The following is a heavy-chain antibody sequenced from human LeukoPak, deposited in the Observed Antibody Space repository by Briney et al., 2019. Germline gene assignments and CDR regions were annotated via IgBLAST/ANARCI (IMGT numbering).Heavy chain of an antibody. Sequence: GGSLRLSCAASGFTFSSYWMSWVRQAPGKGLEWVANIKQDGSEKYYVDSVKGRFTISRDNSKNTLYLQMNSLRAEDTAVYYCAKDSYDILTGYSDWGQGTLVTVSS. D-gene: IGHD3-9*01. J-gene: IGHJ4*02. CDR2: IKQDGSEK. CDR3: AKDSYDILTGYSD. V-gene: IGHV3-7*03. CDR1: GFTFSSYW.